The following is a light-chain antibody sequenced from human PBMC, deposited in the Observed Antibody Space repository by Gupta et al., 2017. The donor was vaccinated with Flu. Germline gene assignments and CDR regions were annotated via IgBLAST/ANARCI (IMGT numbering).Light chain of an antibody. Sequence: QSAPTQPPSASGSPGQSVTISCTGTSSDVDDYNYVSWYQQHPGKAPKLMIYEVSKRPSGVPDRFSGSKSGNTASLTVSGLQAEDEADYYCSSYAGSNIRYVFGTGTKVTVL. J-gene: IGLJ1*01. CDR2: EVS. CDR1: SSDVDDYNY. CDR3: SSYAGSNIRYV. V-gene: IGLV2-8*01.